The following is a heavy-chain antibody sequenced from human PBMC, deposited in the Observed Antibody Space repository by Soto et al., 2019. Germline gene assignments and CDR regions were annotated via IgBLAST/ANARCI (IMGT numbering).Heavy chain of an antibody. V-gene: IGHV2-5*02. J-gene: IGHJ4*01. CDR2: IYWDDDI. D-gene: IGHD2-8*01. CDR3: AHRRGGPSNF. CDR1: GVSLTTNGVG. Sequence: QITLKESGPTLMKPTQTLTLTCTLSGVSLTTNGVGVDWIRQPPGKALEWLALIYWDDDILYSPSLKNRLTITKDISKNQVVLTVTNMDSVDTATYYCAHRRGGPSNFWGQGTLVTVSS.